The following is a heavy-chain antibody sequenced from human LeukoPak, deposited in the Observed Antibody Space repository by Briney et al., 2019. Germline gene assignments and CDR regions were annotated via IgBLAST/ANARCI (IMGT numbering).Heavy chain of an antibody. Sequence: SETLSLTCTVSGDSISSYSWSWIRQPPGQGLEWIGYVYYSGSTNYNPSLKSRVTISADTSKNQFSLKVRSVTAADTAVYYCARDPPQPGITAAGYFDLWGRGTLVTVSS. V-gene: IGHV4-59*01. J-gene: IGHJ2*01. CDR3: ARDPPQPGITAAGYFDL. D-gene: IGHD6-13*01. CDR1: GDSISSYS. CDR2: VYYSGST.